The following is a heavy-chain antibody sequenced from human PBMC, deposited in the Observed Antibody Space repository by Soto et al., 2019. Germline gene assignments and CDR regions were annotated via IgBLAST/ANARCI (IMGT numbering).Heavy chain of an antibody. CDR2: ISGSGGST. J-gene: IGHJ6*02. D-gene: IGHD3-22*01. V-gene: IGHV3-23*01. CDR1: GFTFSSYA. Sequence: EVQLLESGGALVQPGGSLRLSCAASGFTFSSYAMSWVRQAPGKGLEWVSTISGSGGSTYYADSVKGRFTISRDKSKNTVYLQMNSLRAEDTAVYYCAKRKYDSGGYTFYYYYGMDVWGQGTTVTVSS. CDR3: AKRKYDSGGYTFYYYYGMDV.